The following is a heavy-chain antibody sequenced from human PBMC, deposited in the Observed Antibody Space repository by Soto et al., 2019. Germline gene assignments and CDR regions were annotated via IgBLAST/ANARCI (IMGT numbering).Heavy chain of an antibody. V-gene: IGHV3-23*01. CDR3: ARDTGDGTFDF. CDR1: GFTFSSYG. CDR2: IFAGGTT. J-gene: IGHJ4*02. Sequence: GGSLRLSCEASGFTFSSYGMTWVRQAPGKGLEWVSTIFAGGTTLCADSVKGRFTISRDNSQNTLYLQMTRLKADDTAVYYCARDTGDGTFDFWGQGTLVTVSS. D-gene: IGHD7-27*01.